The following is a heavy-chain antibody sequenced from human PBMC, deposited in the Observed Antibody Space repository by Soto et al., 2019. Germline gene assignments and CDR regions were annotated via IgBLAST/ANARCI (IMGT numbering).Heavy chain of an antibody. V-gene: IGHV3-74*03. J-gene: IGHJ5*02. D-gene: IGHD5-12*01. CDR1: TFTFNTYW. CDR2: INSDGTKT. Sequence: EVQLVESGGTLVQPGGSLRLSCAASTFTFNTYWMHWVRQAPGKGLVWVSRINSDGTKTTYAESVKGRFTISRDNAKNTVYLQMNSLRAEDTAMYYCATVATNSYNWVDPWGQGTLVTVSS. CDR3: ATVATNSYNWVDP.